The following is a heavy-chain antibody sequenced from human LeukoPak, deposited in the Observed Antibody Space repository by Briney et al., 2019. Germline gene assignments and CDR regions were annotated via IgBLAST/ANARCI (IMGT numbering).Heavy chain of an antibody. V-gene: IGHV3-23*01. CDR3: ARGSIRAFDY. CDR2: ISSSGGRT. CDR1: GFTFYKFV. J-gene: IGHJ4*02. Sequence: GGSLRLSCAASGFTFYKFVMTWVRQAPGSGLEWVSSISSSGGRTYYADSVKGRFTISRDNSKNTLYLQMNSLRAEDTAVYYCARGSIRAFDYWGQGTLVTVSS.